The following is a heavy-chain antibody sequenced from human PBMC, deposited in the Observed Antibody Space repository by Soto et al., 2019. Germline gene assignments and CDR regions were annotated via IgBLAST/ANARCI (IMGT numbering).Heavy chain of an antibody. D-gene: IGHD3-10*01. V-gene: IGHV1-18*01. CDR2: ISAYNGNT. CDR1: GYTFTSYG. J-gene: IGHJ5*02. Sequence: VASVKVSCKASGYTFTSYGISWVRQAPGQGLEWMGWISAYNGNTNYAQKLQGRVTMTTDTSTSTAYMELRSLRSDDTAVYYCARVLLWFGELTPSRHSWFDPWGQGTLVTVSS. CDR3: ARVLLWFGELTPSRHSWFDP.